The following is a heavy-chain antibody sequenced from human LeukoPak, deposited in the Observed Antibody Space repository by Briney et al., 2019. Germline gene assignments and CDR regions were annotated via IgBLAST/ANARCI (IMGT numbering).Heavy chain of an antibody. J-gene: IGHJ4*02. V-gene: IGHV1-24*01. CDR2: FDPEDGET. D-gene: IGHD6-19*01. CDR3: ATLGNYPRSGWLVLYFDY. CDR1: GYTLTELS. Sequence: ASVKVSCKVSGYTLTELSMHWVRQAPGKGLEWMGGFDPEDGETIYAQKFQGRVTMTEDTSTDTAYMELSSLRSEDTAVYYCATLGNYPRSGWLVLYFDYWGQGTLVTVSS.